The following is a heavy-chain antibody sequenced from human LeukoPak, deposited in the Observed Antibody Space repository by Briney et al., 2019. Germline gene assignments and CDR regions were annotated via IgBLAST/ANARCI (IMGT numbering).Heavy chain of an antibody. CDR1: GDSVSSNSAA. D-gene: IGHD6-19*01. J-gene: IGHJ6*02. V-gene: IGHV6-1*01. CDR3: ARDVGGPHVVAGYYYYYGMDV. CDR2: TYYRSKWYN. Sequence: SQTLSLTCAISGDSVSSNSAAWNWIRQSPSRGLEWLGRTYYRSKWYNDYAVSVKSRITINPDTSKNQFSLQLNSVTPEDTAVYYCARDVGGPHVVAGYYYYYGMDVWGQGTTIIVSS.